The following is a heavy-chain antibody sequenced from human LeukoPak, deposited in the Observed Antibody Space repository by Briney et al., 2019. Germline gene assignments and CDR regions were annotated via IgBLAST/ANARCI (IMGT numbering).Heavy chain of an antibody. V-gene: IGHV4-34*01. CDR1: GGSFSGYY. CDR2: INHSGST. J-gene: IGHJ4*02. D-gene: IGHD2-15*01. CDR3: ARGRAEYCSGGSCYPFDY. Sequence: SETLSLTCAVYGGSFSGYYWSWIRQPPGKGLEWIGEINHSGSTNYNPSLKSRVTISVDTSKNQFSLKLSSVTAADTAVYYCARGRAEYCSGGSCYPFDYWGQGTLVTVSS.